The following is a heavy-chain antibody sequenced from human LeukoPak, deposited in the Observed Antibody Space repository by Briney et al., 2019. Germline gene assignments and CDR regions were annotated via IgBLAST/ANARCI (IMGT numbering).Heavy chain of an antibody. CDR2: RSAYNGNT. J-gene: IGHJ4*02. CDR1: GYTFTSYG. D-gene: IGHD6-13*01. CDR3: ARDHSSSCQLFDY. Sequence: ASVKVSCKASGYTFTSYGITWVRQAPGQGLEWMGWRSAYNGNTKYAQTLQGRVTMTTDTSTSTAYMELRSLGSDGTAVYYCARDHSSSCQLFDYWGQGTLVTVSS. V-gene: IGHV1-18*01.